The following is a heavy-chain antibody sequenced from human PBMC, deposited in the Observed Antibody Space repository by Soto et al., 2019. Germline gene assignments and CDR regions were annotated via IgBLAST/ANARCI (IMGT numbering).Heavy chain of an antibody. Sequence: EVQLVESGGGLVQPGGSLRLSCTASGFTFSNYWMNWVRQAPGKGLEWVANINQDGSEDYYVGSVKGRFTISRDNAKNSLYLQMNGLRAEDTAVYYCARDPQLLLVRSGDYMDVCGKGTTVTVSS. CDR1: GFTFSNYW. D-gene: IGHD2-2*01. V-gene: IGHV3-7*01. CDR3: ARDPQLLLVRSGDYMDV. CDR2: INQDGSED. J-gene: IGHJ6*03.